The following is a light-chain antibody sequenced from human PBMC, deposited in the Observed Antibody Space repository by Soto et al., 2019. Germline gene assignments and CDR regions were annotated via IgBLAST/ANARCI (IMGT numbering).Light chain of an antibody. CDR1: QSIGNW. Sequence: DIQMTQSPSTLSASVGDRVTITCRASQSIGNWLAWYQQKPGKAPKLLIYDASSLESGVPSRFSGSGSGTEFTLTISSLQPDDFATYYCQHYHTYYTFGQGTNLEIK. CDR3: QHYHTYYT. J-gene: IGKJ2*01. V-gene: IGKV1-5*01. CDR2: DAS.